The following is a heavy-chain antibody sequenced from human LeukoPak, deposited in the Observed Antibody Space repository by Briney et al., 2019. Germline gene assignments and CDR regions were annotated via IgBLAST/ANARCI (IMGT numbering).Heavy chain of an antibody. CDR2: ITSSGSYT. Sequence: GGSLRLSCAASGFTFTDYYMTWIRQAPGEGLEWVSYITSSGSYTNYADSVKGRFTISRDNANNSLYLQMNSLRVEDSAVYYCARYPVGNYDSGFDYWGQGSLVTVSS. V-gene: IGHV3-11*06. CDR1: GFTFTDYY. D-gene: IGHD5-12*01. J-gene: IGHJ4*02. CDR3: ARYPVGNYDSGFDY.